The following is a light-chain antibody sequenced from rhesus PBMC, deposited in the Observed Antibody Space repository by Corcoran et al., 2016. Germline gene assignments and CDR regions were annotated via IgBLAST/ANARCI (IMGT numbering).Light chain of an antibody. CDR3: WLSCRSGYV. CDR2: VTN. V-gene: IGLV7-88*01. J-gene: IGLJ1*01. CDR1: AGAVTGSHN. Sequence: QAVVTQEPSLTVSPGGIVILTCGSSAGAVTGSHNPYWFQQKPGQAPRTLIYVTNNKLSWTPARFSASLHGGKAAVTLSDAQPEDDADYYCWLSCRSGYVFGGRTRLTVL.